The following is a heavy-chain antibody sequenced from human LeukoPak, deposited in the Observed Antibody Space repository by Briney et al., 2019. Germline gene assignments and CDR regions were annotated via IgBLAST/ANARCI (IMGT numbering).Heavy chain of an antibody. D-gene: IGHD3-22*01. J-gene: IGHJ4*02. V-gene: IGHV4-59*01. CDR2: IYYSGST. CDR3: ARGYHDFSGYWLSYFDY. CDR1: GGSISSYY. Sequence: SETLSLTCTVSGGSISSYYWTWIRQPPGKGLEWIGYIYYSGSTNYNPSLKSRVTISVDTSKNQFSLKLSSVTTADTAVYYCARGYHDFSGYWLSYFDYWGQGTLVTVSS.